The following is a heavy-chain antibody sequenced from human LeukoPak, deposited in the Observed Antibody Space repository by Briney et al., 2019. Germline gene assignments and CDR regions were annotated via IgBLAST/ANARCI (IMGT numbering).Heavy chain of an antibody. D-gene: IGHD6-19*01. CDR1: GGSISSYY. Sequence: SETLSLTCTVSGGSISSYYWSWIRQPAGKGLEWIGRIYTSGSTNYNPSLKSRVTISVDRSKNQFSLKLSSVTAADTAVYYCARGSLRYSSGWYYFDYWGQGTLVTVSS. J-gene: IGHJ4*02. V-gene: IGHV4-4*07. CDR3: ARGSLRYSSGWYYFDY. CDR2: IYTSGST.